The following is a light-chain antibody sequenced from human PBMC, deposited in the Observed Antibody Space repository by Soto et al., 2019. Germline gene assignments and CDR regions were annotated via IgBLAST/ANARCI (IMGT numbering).Light chain of an antibody. Sequence: SYELTQPPSVSVAPGQTASISCGETNIGSRSVHWYQQKPGQAPVLVVHDDSDRPSGIPERFSGSNSGNTATLTISRVEAGDEADYYCQVWDSTRDHFVFGTGTKLTVL. CDR1: NIGSRS. CDR3: QVWDSTRDHFV. V-gene: IGLV3-21*02. CDR2: DDS. J-gene: IGLJ1*01.